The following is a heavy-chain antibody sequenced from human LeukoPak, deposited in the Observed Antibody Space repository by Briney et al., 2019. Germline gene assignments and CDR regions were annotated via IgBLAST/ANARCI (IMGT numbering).Heavy chain of an antibody. V-gene: IGHV3-21*01. CDR1: GYTFTSYY. J-gene: IGHJ3*02. CDR3: ARKRSPGAFDI. Sequence: GASVKVSCKASGYTFTSYYMHWVRQAPGKGLDWVSSINSYSSDIYYADSVKGRSTISRDNAKNSLYLQMNSLRAEDTAVYYCARKRSPGAFDIWGQGTMVTVSS. CDR2: INSYSSDI.